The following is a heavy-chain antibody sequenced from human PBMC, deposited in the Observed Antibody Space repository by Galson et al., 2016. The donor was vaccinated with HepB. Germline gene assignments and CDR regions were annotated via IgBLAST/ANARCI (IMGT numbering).Heavy chain of an antibody. D-gene: IGHD3-22*01. CDR3: ARIYYDSSRVMYYFDY. CDR1: GFSLTTRAVG. Sequence: PALVKPTQTLTLTCSFSGFSLTTRAVGVGWIRQPPGKALEWLALIYWDDDKRYSTSLKTRLTISKDTSKNQVVLTMTNMDPVDTATYYCARIYYDSSRVMYYFDYWGQGTLVTVSS. CDR2: IYWDDDK. J-gene: IGHJ4*02. V-gene: IGHV2-5*02.